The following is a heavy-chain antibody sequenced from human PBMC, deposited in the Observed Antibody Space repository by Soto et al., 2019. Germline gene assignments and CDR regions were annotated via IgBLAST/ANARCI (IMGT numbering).Heavy chain of an antibody. V-gene: IGHV3-23*01. CDR1: GFTFSSYA. D-gene: IGHD4-17*01. CDR3: AGRTTVTTFEYFQH. CDR2: ISGSGGST. J-gene: IGHJ1*01. Sequence: EVQLLESGGGLVQPGGSLRLSCAASGFTFSSYAMSWVRQAPGKGLEWVSAISGSGGSTYYADSVKGRFTISRDNSKNTLYLQMNSLRAEDTAVDYCAGRTTVTTFEYFQHWGQGTLVTVSS.